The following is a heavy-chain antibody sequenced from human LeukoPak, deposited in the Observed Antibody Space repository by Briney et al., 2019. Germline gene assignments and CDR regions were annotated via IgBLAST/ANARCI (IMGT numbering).Heavy chain of an antibody. J-gene: IGHJ6*03. Sequence: PGGSLRLSCEGSGFSFSSYWMTWVRQSPGKGPEWVANIKQDESERYTVDSVKGRFTISRDNAKKSVYLHMSSLRAEDTALYYCARLSAYYYGSYFYYYMDVWGKGTTVTVSS. D-gene: IGHD3-10*01. CDR3: ARLSAYYYGSYFYYYMDV. V-gene: IGHV3-7*01. CDR2: IKQDESER. CDR1: GFSFSSYW.